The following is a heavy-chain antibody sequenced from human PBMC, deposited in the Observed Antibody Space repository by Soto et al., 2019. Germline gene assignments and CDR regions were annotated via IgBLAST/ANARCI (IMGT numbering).Heavy chain of an antibody. D-gene: IGHD1-26*01. Sequence: EVQLVETGGGLIKPGGSLRLSCAASGFTVSSDYMNWVRQAPGKGLEWVSVIYRGGSKYYADSVKGRFTISRDSSKNTVHLQMNSLRAEDTAVYYCARQEGATRDFDSWGQGTLVTVSS. V-gene: IGHV3-53*02. CDR3: ARQEGATRDFDS. CDR1: GFTVSSDY. CDR2: IYRGGSK. J-gene: IGHJ4*02.